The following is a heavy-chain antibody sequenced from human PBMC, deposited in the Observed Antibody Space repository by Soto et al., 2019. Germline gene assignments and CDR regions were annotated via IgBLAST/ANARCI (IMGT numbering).Heavy chain of an antibody. J-gene: IGHJ6*02. V-gene: IGHV4-4*07. CDR1: GGSISSYY. D-gene: IGHD1-7*01. CDR3: AKRLTGTTDPYYYYGMDV. CDR2: IYTSGST. Sequence: SETLSLTCTVSGGSISSYYWSWIRQPAGKGLEWIGRIYTSGSTNYNPSLKSRVTMSVDTSKNQFSLKLSSVTAADTAVYYCAKRLTGTTDPYYYYGMDVWGQGTTVTVSS.